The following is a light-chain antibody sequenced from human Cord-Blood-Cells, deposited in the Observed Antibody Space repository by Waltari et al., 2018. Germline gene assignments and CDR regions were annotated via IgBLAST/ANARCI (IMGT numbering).Light chain of an antibody. V-gene: IGKV4-1*01. Sequence: DIVMTQSPDSLAVSLGERATINCKSSQSVLYSSNNKNYLAWYQQKPGQPPKLLIYWASTRESRVPDRFSGSGSGTDFTLTISSLQAEDVAVYYCQQYYRTPWTFGQGTKVEIK. J-gene: IGKJ1*01. CDR3: QQYYRTPWT. CDR1: QSVLYSSNNKNY. CDR2: WAS.